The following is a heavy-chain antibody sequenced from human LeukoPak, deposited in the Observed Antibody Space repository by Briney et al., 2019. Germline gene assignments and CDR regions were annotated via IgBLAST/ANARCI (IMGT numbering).Heavy chain of an antibody. Sequence: SETLSLTCTVSGGSISSRSYYWGWIRQPPGKGLEWIGSIYYSGSTYYNPSLKSRVTISVDTSKNQFSLKLSSVTAADTAVYYCARAQGRGFDFFPHWGQGTLVTVSS. CDR2: IYYSGST. CDR1: GGSISSRSYY. J-gene: IGHJ1*01. D-gene: IGHD5-12*01. CDR3: ARAQGRGFDFFPH. V-gene: IGHV4-39*07.